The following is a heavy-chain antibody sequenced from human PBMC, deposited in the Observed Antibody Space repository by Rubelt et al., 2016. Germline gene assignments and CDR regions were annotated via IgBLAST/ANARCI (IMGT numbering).Heavy chain of an antibody. Sequence: EVQLVESGGGLVKPGGSLRLSCAASGVTFSSYAMSWGRQAPGKGLEWVSTLSGSGGSTHYAESVEGRFNIPRDNSKNTLSLQMNIPSADDTAIYYCASDRNNRAWWFYWGPGTLVTVSS. CDR2: LSGSGGST. V-gene: IGHV3-23*04. D-gene: IGHD2-8*02. CDR3: ASDRNNRAWWFY. J-gene: IGHJ4*02. CDR1: GVTFSSYA.